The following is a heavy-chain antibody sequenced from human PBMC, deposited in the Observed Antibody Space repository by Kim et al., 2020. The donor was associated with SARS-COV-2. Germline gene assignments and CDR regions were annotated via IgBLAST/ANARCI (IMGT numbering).Heavy chain of an antibody. CDR3: ARGGYCTNGVCYPDHFDY. J-gene: IGHJ4*02. D-gene: IGHD2-8*01. Sequence: KSRVTISVDTSKNQFSRKLSSVTAADTAVYYCARGGYCTNGVCYPDHFDYWGQGTLVTVSS. V-gene: IGHV4-31*02.